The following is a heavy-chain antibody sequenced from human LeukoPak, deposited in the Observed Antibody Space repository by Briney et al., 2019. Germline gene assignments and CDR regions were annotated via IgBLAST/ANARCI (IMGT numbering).Heavy chain of an antibody. J-gene: IGHJ4*02. D-gene: IGHD6-13*01. V-gene: IGHV1-18*01. CDR2: ISAYNGDT. CDR1: GYTFSAYG. CDR3: ARIYSSSWSDY. Sequence: ASVKVSCKASGYTFSAYGISWVRQAPGQGFEWMGWISAYNGDTNYAQKLQGRVTMTTDTSTSTAYMELRSLRSDDTAVYYCARIYSSSWSDYWGQGTLVTLSS.